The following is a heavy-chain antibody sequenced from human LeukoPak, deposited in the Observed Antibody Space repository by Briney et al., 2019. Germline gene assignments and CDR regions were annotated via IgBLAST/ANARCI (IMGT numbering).Heavy chain of an antibody. J-gene: IGHJ3*02. CDR3: ARAGARRMVRGVGRAFDI. CDR1: GGSISRSDYY. CDR2: IYYSGST. D-gene: IGHD3-10*01. V-gene: IGHV4-30-4*01. Sequence: PSQTLSLTCSVSGGSISRSDYYWSWIRQPPGKGLEWIGYIYYSGSTYYNPSLKSRVTISVDTSKNQFSLKLSSVTAADTAVYYCARAGARRMVRGVGRAFDIWGQGTMVTVSS.